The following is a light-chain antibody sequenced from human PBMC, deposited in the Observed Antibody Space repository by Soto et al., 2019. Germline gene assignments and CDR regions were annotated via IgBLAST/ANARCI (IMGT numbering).Light chain of an antibody. V-gene: IGKV3-20*01. CDR1: QSVSSTY. J-gene: IGKJ1*01. CDR3: QQYNNWPQT. Sequence: EIMLSQSPGTLSLSPGERAPLSCRASQSVSSTYLAWYQQKPGQAPGLLLYGASNRASGIPDRFAGSGSGTDFTLTISRLEPEDFAEYHCQQYNNWPQTFGQGTKV. CDR2: GAS.